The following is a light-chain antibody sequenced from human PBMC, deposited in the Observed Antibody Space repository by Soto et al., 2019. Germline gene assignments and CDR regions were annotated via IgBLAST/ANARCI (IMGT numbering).Light chain of an antibody. CDR2: GAS. V-gene: IGKV3-20*01. Sequence: EIVLTQSPGTLSLSLGERATLSCRASQSVTSSFLAWYQQKPGQAPRLLIYGASSRATGIPARFSGSGSGTDFTLTIIRLEPEDCAVYYCQQYGSSPWTFGQGTKVEIK. CDR1: QSVTSSF. J-gene: IGKJ1*01. CDR3: QQYGSSPWT.